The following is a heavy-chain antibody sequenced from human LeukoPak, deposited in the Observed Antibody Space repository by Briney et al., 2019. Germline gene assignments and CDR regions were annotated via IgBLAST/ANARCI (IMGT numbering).Heavy chain of an antibody. CDR1: GFTVSSNY. J-gene: IGHJ6*02. V-gene: IGHV3-53*01. Sequence: PGGSLRLSCAASGFTVSSNYMSWVRQAPGKGLEWVSVIYSSGSTYYADSVKGRFTISRDNSKNTLYLQMNSLRAEDTAVYYCARDYGDAYYYYGMDVWGQGTTVTVSS. CDR3: ARDYGDAYYYYGMDV. D-gene: IGHD4-17*01. CDR2: IYSSGST.